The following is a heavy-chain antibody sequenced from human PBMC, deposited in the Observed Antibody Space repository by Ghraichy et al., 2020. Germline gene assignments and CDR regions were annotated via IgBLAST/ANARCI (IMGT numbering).Heavy chain of an antibody. Sequence: SETLSLTCTVSGGSVSSSSYYWSWIRQPPGKGLEWIGYIYYSGSTNYNPSLKSRVTISVDTSKNQFSLKLSSVTAADTAVYYCARAEHNSGWHYWYFDLWGRGTLVTVSS. CDR3: ARAEHNSGWHYWYFDL. V-gene: IGHV4-61*01. CDR1: GGSVSSSSYY. J-gene: IGHJ2*01. CDR2: IYYSGST. D-gene: IGHD6-19*01.